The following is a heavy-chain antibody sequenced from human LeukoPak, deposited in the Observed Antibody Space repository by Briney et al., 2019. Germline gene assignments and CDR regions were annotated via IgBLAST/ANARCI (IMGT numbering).Heavy chain of an antibody. V-gene: IGHV4-34*01. D-gene: IGHD3-22*01. CDR2: INHSGST. CDR3: AGAPMIVVVIYGY. Sequence: SETLSLTCAVYGGSFSGYYWSWIRQPPGKGLEWIGEINHSGSTNYNPSLKSRVTISVDTSKNQFSLKLSSVTAADTAVYYCAGAPMIVVVIYGYWGQGTLVTVSS. J-gene: IGHJ4*02. CDR1: GGSFSGYY.